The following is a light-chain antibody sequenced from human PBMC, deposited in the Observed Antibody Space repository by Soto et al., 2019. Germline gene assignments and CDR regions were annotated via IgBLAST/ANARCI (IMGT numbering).Light chain of an antibody. J-gene: IGKJ1*01. V-gene: IGKV3-11*01. CDR1: QSVNSK. CDR2: DAS. Sequence: IMLSQSPATLSLSPGERATLSCRASQSVNSKLAWYQQKPGQAPRLLIYDASNRATGIPARFSGSGSGTDFTLTISSLEPEDFAVYYCQQRSNWLRTFGQGTKVDIK. CDR3: QQRSNWLRT.